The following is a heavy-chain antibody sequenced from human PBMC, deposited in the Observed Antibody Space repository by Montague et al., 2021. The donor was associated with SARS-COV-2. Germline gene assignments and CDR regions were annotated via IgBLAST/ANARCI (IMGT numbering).Heavy chain of an antibody. D-gene: IGHD3-10*01. J-gene: IGHJ4*02. CDR3: ARESGSGSYLVY. CDR1: GGSISSSSYY. CDR2: IYYSGST. Sequence: SETLSLTCTVSGGSISSSSYYWGWIRQPPEKGLEWIGSIYYSGSTYYNPSLKSRVIISVDTSKNQFSLKLSSVTAADTAVYYCARESGSGSYLVYWGQGTLVTVSS. V-gene: IGHV4-39*01.